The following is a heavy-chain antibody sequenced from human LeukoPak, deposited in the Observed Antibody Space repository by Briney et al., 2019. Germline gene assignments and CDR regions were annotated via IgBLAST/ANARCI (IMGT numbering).Heavy chain of an antibody. D-gene: IGHD5-12*01. CDR3: ARDLGSGYDFTIDY. J-gene: IGHJ4*02. Sequence: GASVKVSCKASGYTFTTYGISWVRQAPGQGLEWVGWISGYSGNTDYAQKFQDRVTMTTDTSTSTAYMELRSLRSDDTAVYYCARDLGSGYDFTIDYWGQGTLVTVSS. CDR2: ISGYSGNT. V-gene: IGHV1-18*01. CDR1: GYTFTTYG.